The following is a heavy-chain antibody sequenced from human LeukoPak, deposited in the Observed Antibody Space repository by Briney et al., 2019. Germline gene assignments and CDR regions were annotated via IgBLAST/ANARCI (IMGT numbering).Heavy chain of an antibody. CDR3: ARDWSGNYYTNWFDP. V-gene: IGHV4-4*07. J-gene: IGHJ5*02. CDR1: GGSISSYY. Sequence: PSETLSLTCTVSGGSISSYYWSWIRQPAGKGLEWIGRIYTSGSTNYNPSLKSRVTMSVDTSKNQFSLKLSSVAAADTAVYYCARDWSGNYYTNWFDPWGQGTLVTVSS. D-gene: IGHD1-26*01. CDR2: IYTSGST.